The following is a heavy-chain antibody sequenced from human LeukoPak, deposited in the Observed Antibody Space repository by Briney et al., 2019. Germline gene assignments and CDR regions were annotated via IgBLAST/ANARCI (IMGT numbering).Heavy chain of an antibody. Sequence: ASVKVSCKASAYTFTSYNINWVRQATGQGLEWMGWMNPNSGNTGYAQKFQGRVTMTRNTSISTAYMELSSLTSEDTAVYYCARDGSGSYYDRGWFDPWSQGTLVTVSS. CDR1: AYTFTSYN. CDR3: ARDGSGSYYDRGWFDP. J-gene: IGHJ5*02. V-gene: IGHV1-8*01. CDR2: MNPNSGNT. D-gene: IGHD3-10*01.